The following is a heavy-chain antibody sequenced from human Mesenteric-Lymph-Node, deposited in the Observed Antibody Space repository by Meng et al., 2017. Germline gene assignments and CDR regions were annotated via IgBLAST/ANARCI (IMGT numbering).Heavy chain of an antibody. J-gene: IGHJ4*02. CDR2: IYHSGST. CDR3: ARRRGGSGRDC. CDR1: GGSISSNGYY. Sequence: QLPLQESGPGLVKPSATLSLPCTVSGGSISSNGYYWDWVRQPPGKGLEWIGAIYHSGSTSYNPSLQSRVTMFVDTSKNQFSLMLTSVTATDTAVYYCARRRGGSGRDCWGQGTLVTVSS. D-gene: IGHD3-10*01. V-gene: IGHV4-39*01.